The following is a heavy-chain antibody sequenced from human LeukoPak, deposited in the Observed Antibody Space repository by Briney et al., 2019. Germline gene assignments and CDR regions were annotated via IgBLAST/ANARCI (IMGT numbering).Heavy chain of an antibody. CDR2: IKQDGSEK. CDR1: GFTFTNYS. J-gene: IGHJ6*03. CDR3: AREGEWGDSSSSPYYYYMDV. D-gene: IGHD6-6*01. V-gene: IGHV3-7*01. Sequence: GRSLRLSCAASGFTFTNYSVHWVRQAPGKGLEWVANIKQDGSEKYYVDSVKGRFTIPRDNAKNSLYLQMNSLRAEDTAVYYCAREGEWGDSSSSPYYYYMDVWGKGTTVTVSS.